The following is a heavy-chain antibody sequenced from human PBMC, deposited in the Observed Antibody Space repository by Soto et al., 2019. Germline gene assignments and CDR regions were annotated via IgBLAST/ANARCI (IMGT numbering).Heavy chain of an antibody. Sequence: GESLKISCKGSGYSFTSYWIGWVRQMPGKGLEWMGIIYPGDSDTRYSPSFQGQVTISADKSISTAYLQWSSLKASDTAMYYRARLWAPSYYDILTGYYPGPFDYWGQGTLVTVSS. D-gene: IGHD3-9*01. V-gene: IGHV5-51*01. CDR2: IYPGDSDT. CDR1: GYSFTSYW. CDR3: ARLWAPSYYDILTGYYPGPFDY. J-gene: IGHJ4*02.